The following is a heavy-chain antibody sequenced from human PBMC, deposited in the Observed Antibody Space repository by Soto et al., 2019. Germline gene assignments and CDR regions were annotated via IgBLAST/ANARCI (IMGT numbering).Heavy chain of an antibody. CDR2: IYYSGST. CDR3: ARAGYSTLLAALAI. D-gene: IGHD6-13*01. CDR1: GGSISSYY. J-gene: IGHJ3*02. V-gene: IGHV4-59*01. Sequence: SETLSLTCTVSGGSISSYYWSWIRQPPGKGLEWIGYIYYSGSTNYNPSLKSRVTISVDTSKNQFSLKLSSVTAADTAVYYCARAGYSTLLAALAIWGQGTMVTVS.